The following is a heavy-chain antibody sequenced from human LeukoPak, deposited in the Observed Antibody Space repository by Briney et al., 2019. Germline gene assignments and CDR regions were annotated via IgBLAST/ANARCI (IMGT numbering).Heavy chain of an antibody. Sequence: SETLSLTCAVYGGSFSGYYWSWIRQPPGKGLEWIGEINHSGSTNYNPSLKSRVTISVDTSKNQFSLKLSSVTAADTAVYYCARGGLFRLGSRGPEGNWFDPWGQGTLVTVSS. V-gene: IGHV4-34*01. J-gene: IGHJ5*02. CDR2: INHSGST. D-gene: IGHD3-9*01. CDR1: GGSFSGYY. CDR3: ARGGLFRLGSRGPEGNWFDP.